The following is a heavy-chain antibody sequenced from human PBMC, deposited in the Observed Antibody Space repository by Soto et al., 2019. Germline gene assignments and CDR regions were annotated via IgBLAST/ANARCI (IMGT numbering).Heavy chain of an antibody. J-gene: IGHJ4*02. V-gene: IGHV4-39*07. D-gene: IGHD6-13*01. CDR1: GGSISSSSYY. CDR2: INHRGSA. CDR3: ARYNAASGTYYFDF. Sequence: PTEALSRTCVVCGGSISSSSYYWGWIRQPPGKGLEWIGEINHRGSANYNPSLKSRVTISVDISKSQFSLRLTSVTAADTAVYYCARYNAASGTYYFDFWGQGALVTVSS.